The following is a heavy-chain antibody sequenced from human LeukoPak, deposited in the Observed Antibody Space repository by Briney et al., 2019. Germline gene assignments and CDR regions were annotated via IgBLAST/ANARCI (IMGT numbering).Heavy chain of an antibody. J-gene: IGHJ6*02. D-gene: IGHD2-2*03. CDR3: ASEVAKERSGYSGLYLYYHGMDV. Sequence: GASVKVSCKASGYTFSSSGMHWVRQAPGQRLEWMGWINVGNGNTKYEEKFQGRVTITRDTSANTVHMELTSLRSEDTAVYYCASEVAKERSGYSGLYLYYHGMDVWGQGTTVTVSS. CDR1: GYTFSSSG. V-gene: IGHV1-3*01. CDR2: INVGNGNT.